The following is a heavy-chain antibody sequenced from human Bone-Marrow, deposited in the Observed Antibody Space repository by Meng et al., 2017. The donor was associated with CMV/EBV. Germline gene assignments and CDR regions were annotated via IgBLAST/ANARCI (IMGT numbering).Heavy chain of an antibody. CDR1: GFSLSSYS. V-gene: IGHV3-21*01. J-gene: IGHJ6*02. CDR2: ISSSSSYI. D-gene: IGHD1-26*01. CDR3: ARGVTILGGGVGGLFDYYYYYGMDV. Sequence: GESLKISCAASGFSLSSYSMNWVRKAPGKGLEWVSSISSSSSYIYYADSVKGRFTISRDNAKNSLYLQMNSLRAEDTAVYYCARGVTILGGGVGGLFDYYYYYGMDVWGQGTTVTVSS.